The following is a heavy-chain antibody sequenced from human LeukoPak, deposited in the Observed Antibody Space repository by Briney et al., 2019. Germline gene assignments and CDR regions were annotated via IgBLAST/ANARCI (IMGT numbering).Heavy chain of an antibody. Sequence: ASVKVSCKASGYTFTGYYMHWVRQAPGQGLEWMGWINPNSGGTNYAQKFQGWVTMTRDTSISTAYMDLSSLRSDDTAVYYCARVAAAWVGMDAFDIWGQGTMITVSS. V-gene: IGHV1-2*04. J-gene: IGHJ3*02. CDR2: INPNSGGT. CDR3: ARVAAAWVGMDAFDI. CDR1: GYTFTGYY. D-gene: IGHD2-15*01.